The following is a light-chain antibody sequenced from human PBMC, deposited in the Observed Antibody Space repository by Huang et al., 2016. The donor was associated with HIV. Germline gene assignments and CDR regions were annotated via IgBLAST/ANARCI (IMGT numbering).Light chain of an antibody. J-gene: IGKJ4*01. CDR3: MQALQTPRT. CDR1: QSFLHSDGYNY. Sequence: DIVMTQSPLCLPVTTGEPAAIACRSSQSFLHSDGYNYLDWYLQRPGQSPQLLIYLGCNRASGVPDRFGGSGSGTDFTLKISRLDAEDVGVYFCMQALQTPRTFGGGTKVEIK. CDR2: LGC. V-gene: IGKV2-28*01.